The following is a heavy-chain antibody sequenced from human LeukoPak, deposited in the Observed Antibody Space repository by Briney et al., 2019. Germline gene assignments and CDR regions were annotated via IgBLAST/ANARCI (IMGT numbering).Heavy chain of an antibody. CDR1: GFTFSSYW. CDR3: ARVTTVYDY. D-gene: IGHD4-17*01. V-gene: IGHV3-7*01. J-gene: IGHJ4*02. Sequence: PGGSLRLSCAASGFTFSSYWMSWVRQAPGKGLEWVANIKQAGSEKYYADSVKGRFTISRDDAKNSLYLQLNSLRAEDTAVYYCARVTTVYDYWGQGTLVTAAS. CDR2: IKQAGSEK.